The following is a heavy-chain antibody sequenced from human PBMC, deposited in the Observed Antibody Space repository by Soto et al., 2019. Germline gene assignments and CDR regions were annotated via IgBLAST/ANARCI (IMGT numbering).Heavy chain of an antibody. CDR1: GDSVSNNIAA. CDR2: TYYRSKWYN. V-gene: IGHV6-1*01. J-gene: IGHJ6*01. Sequence: SQTLSLTFVISGDSVSNNIAAWNWIRQSPSRGLEWLGRTYYRSKWYNDYAVSVNSRITINPDTSKNQFSLQLNSVTPEDTAVYCCARDDNYYYGMDVWGQGTTVTVYS. CDR3: ARDDNYYYGMDV.